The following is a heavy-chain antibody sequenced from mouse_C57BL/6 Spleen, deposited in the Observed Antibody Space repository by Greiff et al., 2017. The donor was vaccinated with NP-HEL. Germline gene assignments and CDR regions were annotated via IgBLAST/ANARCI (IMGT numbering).Heavy chain of an antibody. V-gene: IGHV1-7*01. CDR2: INPSSGYT. CDR1: GYTFTSYW. CDR3: ARDGRRERNDYDGTGFAY. Sequence: VQLQQSGAELAKPGASVKLSCKASGYTFTSYWMHWVKQRPGQGLEWIGYINPSSGYTKYNQKFKDKATLTADKSSSTAYMQLSSLTYEDSAVYDCARDGRRERNDYDGTGFAYWGQGTLVTVSA. D-gene: IGHD2-4*01. J-gene: IGHJ3*01.